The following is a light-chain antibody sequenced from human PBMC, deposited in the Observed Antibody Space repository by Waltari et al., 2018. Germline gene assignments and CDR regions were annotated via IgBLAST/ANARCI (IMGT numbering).Light chain of an antibody. Sequence: QAGLTQPPSVSKDLRQTATLTCTGNSNNVGNQGAAWLQQHQGHPPKLLSYSNNIRPSWISGRVTASRSGNTASLTITGLRPEDEADYYCSAWDSSLSARVFGGGTKLTVL. CDR2: SNN. CDR3: SAWDSSLSARV. J-gene: IGLJ3*02. CDR1: SNNVGNQG. V-gene: IGLV10-54*01.